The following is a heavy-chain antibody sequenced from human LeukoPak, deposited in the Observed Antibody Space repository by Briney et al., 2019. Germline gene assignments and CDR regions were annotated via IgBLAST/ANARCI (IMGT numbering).Heavy chain of an antibody. CDR2: ISISSSYI. CDR1: GFTFSSYS. V-gene: IGHV3-21*04. CDR3: AKDDDWGRYKH. Sequence: PGGSLRLSCAASGFTFSSYSMNWVRQAPGKGLEWVSSISISSSYIYYADSVKGRFTISRDNSKNTQSLQMNSLRAEDTAVYYCAKDDDWGRYKHWGQGTLVTVSS. D-gene: IGHD3-16*01. J-gene: IGHJ1*01.